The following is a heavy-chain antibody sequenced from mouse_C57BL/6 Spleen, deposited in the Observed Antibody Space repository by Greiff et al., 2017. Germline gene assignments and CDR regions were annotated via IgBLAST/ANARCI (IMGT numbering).Heavy chain of an antibody. V-gene: IGHV1-15*01. CDR3: AHYGSSAWFAY. D-gene: IGHD1-1*01. CDR2: IDPETGGT. Sequence: QVHVKQSGAELVRPGASVTLSCKASGYTFTDYEMHWVKQTPVHGLEWIGAIDPETGGTAYNQKFKGKAILTADKSSSTAYMELRSLTSEDSAVYYCAHYGSSAWFAYWGQGTLVTVSA. CDR1: GYTFTDYE. J-gene: IGHJ3*01.